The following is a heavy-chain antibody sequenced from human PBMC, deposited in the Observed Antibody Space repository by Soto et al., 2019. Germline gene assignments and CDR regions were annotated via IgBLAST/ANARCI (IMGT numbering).Heavy chain of an antibody. CDR1: GGSISSGGYS. CDR3: ARMELTYYDILTGYYNRPGAFDI. D-gene: IGHD3-9*01. J-gene: IGHJ3*02. CDR2: IYYSGST. Sequence: SETLSLTCAVSGGSISSGGYSWSWIRQPPGKGLEWIGYIYYSGSTNYNPSLKSRVTISVDTSKNQFSLKLSSVTAADTAVYYCARMELTYYDILTGYYNRPGAFDIWGQGTMVTVSS. V-gene: IGHV4-61*08.